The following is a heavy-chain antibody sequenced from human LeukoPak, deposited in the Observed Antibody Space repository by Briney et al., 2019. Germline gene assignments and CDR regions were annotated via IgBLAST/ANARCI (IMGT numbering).Heavy chain of an antibody. CDR3: ARGGIQEAIFDY. CDR1: GGTFSIYA. D-gene: IGHD5-18*01. V-gene: IGHV1-69*13. CDR2: IIPIFGTA. Sequence: SVTVSCKASGGTFSIYAISWVRQAPGQGLEWMGGIIPIFGTANYAQKFQGRVTITADESTSTAYMELSSLRSEDTAVYYCARGGIQEAIFDYWGQGTLVTVSS. J-gene: IGHJ4*02.